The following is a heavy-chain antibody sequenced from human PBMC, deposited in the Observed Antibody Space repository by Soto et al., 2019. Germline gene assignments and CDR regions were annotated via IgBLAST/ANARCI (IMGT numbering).Heavy chain of an antibody. V-gene: IGHV3-11*01. D-gene: IGHD5-18*01. CDR2: ISSSGSTI. CDR1: GFTFSDSY. Sequence: PGGSLRLSCAASGFTFSDSYMSWFRKAPGKGLEWVSYISSSGSTIYYADSVKGRFTISRDNAKNSLYLQMNSLRAEDTAVYYCARDKDTAMASFEYWGQGTLVTVSS. CDR3: ARDKDTAMASFEY. J-gene: IGHJ4*02.